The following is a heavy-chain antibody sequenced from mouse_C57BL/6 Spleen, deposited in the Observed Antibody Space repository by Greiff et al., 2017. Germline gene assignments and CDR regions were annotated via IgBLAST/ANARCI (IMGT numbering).Heavy chain of an antibody. CDR2: ISYDGSN. CDR1: GYSITSGYY. V-gene: IGHV3-6*01. Sequence: EVKLVESGPGLVKPSQSLSLTCSVTGYSITSGYYWNWIRQFPGNKLEWMGYISYDGSNNYNPSLKNRISITRDTSKNQFFLKLNSVTTEDTATYYCARGTGPSWFAYWGQGTLVTVSA. CDR3: ARGTGPSWFAY. J-gene: IGHJ3*01. D-gene: IGHD4-1*01.